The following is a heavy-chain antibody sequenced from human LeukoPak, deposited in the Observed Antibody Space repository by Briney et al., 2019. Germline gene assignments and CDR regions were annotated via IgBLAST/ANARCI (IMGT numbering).Heavy chain of an antibody. V-gene: IGHV3-7*01. D-gene: IGHD6-19*01. CDR3: VREGGSDWYSGWFDP. CDR1: GFTFSSSW. J-gene: IGHJ5*02. CDR2: IKKDGTET. Sequence: PGGSLRLSCAASGFTFSSSWMTWVRQAPGKGLEWVANIKKDGTETKYVDSVRGRFTISRDDAKNSLFLQMNSLRAEDTAVYYCVREGGSDWYSGWFDPWGQGTLVTVSS.